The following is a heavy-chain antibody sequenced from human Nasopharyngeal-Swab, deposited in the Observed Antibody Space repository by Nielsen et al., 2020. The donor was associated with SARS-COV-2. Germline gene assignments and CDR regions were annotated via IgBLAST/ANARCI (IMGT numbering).Heavy chain of an antibody. V-gene: IGHV3-30*03. D-gene: IGHD6-19*01. CDR3: ARDIGHSSGWYSYYSYGMDV. CDR1: GFTFGYYG. J-gene: IGHJ6*02. Sequence: GESLKISCAASGFTFGYYGMHWVRQAPGKGLEWVAVISYDRSKKYYVDSVKGRLTISRDNSKNTLYLQMNSLRAEDTAVYYCARDIGHSSGWYSYYSYGMDVWGQGTTVTVSS. CDR2: ISYDRSKK.